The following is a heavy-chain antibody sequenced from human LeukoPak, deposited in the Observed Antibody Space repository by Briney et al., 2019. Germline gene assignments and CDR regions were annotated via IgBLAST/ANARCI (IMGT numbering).Heavy chain of an antibody. CDR2: IKQDGSEK. J-gene: IGHJ4*02. V-gene: IGHV3-7*01. Sequence: PGGSLRLSCAASGITLSVYWMSWVRQAPGKGLEWVANIKQDGSEKYYRDSVQGRFTISRDNAKNSLYLQMNSLRAEDTAVYYCARSGSGYFDYWDQGSLVTVSS. CDR1: GITLSVYW. CDR3: ARSGSGYFDY.